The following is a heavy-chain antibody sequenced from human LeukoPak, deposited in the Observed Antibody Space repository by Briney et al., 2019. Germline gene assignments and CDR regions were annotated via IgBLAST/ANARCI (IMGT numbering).Heavy chain of an antibody. V-gene: IGHV1-2*02. Sequence: ASVKISCKASGYTFTGYYMHWVRQAPGQGLEWLGWINPKSGAADYAQQFRGRVTMTRDTSINTDYMEMKRVTSDDTAVYYCARGAEAETSPLDFWGQGTLVIVS. D-gene: IGHD6-13*01. CDR2: INPKSGAA. CDR3: ARGAEAETSPLDF. CDR1: GYTFTGYY. J-gene: IGHJ4*02.